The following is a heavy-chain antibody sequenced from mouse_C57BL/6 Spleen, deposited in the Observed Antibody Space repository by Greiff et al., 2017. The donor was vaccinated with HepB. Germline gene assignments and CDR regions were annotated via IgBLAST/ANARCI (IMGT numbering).Heavy chain of an antibody. V-gene: IGHV1-76*01. D-gene: IGHD2-4*01. Sequence: VKLVESGAELVRPGASVKLSCKASGYTFTDYYINWVKQRPGQGLEWIARIYPGSGNTYYNEKFKGKATLTAEKSSSTAYMQLSSLTSEDSAVYFCARDYENYFDYWGQGTTLTVSS. CDR3: ARDYENYFDY. J-gene: IGHJ2*01. CDR1: GYTFTDYY. CDR2: IYPGSGNT.